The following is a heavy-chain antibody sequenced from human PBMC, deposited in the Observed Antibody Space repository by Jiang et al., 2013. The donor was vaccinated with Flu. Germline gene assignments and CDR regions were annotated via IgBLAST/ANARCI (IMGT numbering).Heavy chain of an antibody. Sequence: GGSISSSSYYWGWIRQPPGKGLEWIGSIYYSGSTYYNPSLKSRVTISVDTSKNQFSLKLSSVTAADTAVYYCARPHGFGDWNYVWFDPWGQGTLVTVSS. D-gene: IGHD1-7*01. CDR1: GGSISSSSYY. V-gene: IGHV4-39*01. CDR2: IYYSGST. CDR3: ARPHGFGDWNYVWFDP. J-gene: IGHJ5*02.